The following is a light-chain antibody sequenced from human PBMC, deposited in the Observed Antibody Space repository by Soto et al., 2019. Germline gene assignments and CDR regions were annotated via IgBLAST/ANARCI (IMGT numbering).Light chain of an antibody. J-gene: IGKJ4*01. Sequence: EIVLTQSPATLSLSPGERATLSCRASQSVSSDLAWYQQNPGQATRLLIYDASNRATGIPDRFSGSGSVTDFTLTISSIEPEDFAVYYCQQRSNWPPGLTFGGGTKVEIK. V-gene: IGKV3-11*01. CDR3: QQRSNWPPGLT. CDR1: QSVSSD. CDR2: DAS.